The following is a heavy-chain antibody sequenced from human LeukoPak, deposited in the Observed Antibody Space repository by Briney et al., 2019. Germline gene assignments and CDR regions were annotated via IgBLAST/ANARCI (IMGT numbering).Heavy chain of an antibody. D-gene: IGHD3-10*01. CDR3: ARHRYYYRSGSYYGAPYYMDV. Sequence: SETLSLTCSVSGYSITSGYYWGWIRQPPGKGLEWIGTIYHSGSTDYNPSLKSRVTISIDTSKNQFSLKQSSVTAADTAVYYCARHRYYYRSGSYYGAPYYMDVWGKGTTVTISS. CDR2: IYHSGST. CDR1: GYSITSGYY. V-gene: IGHV4-38-2*02. J-gene: IGHJ6*03.